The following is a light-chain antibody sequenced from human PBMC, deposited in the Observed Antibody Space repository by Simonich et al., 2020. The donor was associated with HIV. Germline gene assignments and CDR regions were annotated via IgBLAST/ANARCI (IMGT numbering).Light chain of an antibody. V-gene: IGLV2-14*01. CDR1: SSDVGGYSY. Sequence: QSALTQPASVSGSPGQSITISCTGTSSDVGGYSYVSWFQQHPGKAPKLMIYDVSKRPSGVSNRFSGSKSGNTASLTISGLQAEDEADYYCSSYTSSNSVVFGGGTKLTVL. J-gene: IGLJ2*01. CDR2: DVS. CDR3: SSYTSSNSVV.